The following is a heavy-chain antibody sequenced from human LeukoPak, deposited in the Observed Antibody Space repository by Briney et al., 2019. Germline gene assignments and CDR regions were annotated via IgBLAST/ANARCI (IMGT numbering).Heavy chain of an antibody. CDR3: AKDLFTMIVVSLDY. D-gene: IGHD3-22*01. CDR1: GFTFSNYA. Sequence: GGSLRLSCAASGFTFSNYAMNWVRQAPGKGLEWVSAIDSGGGTYYADSVKGRFTISRDNSKNTLYLQLNSLRAEDTAVYYCAKDLFTMIVVSLDYWGQGTLVTVSS. J-gene: IGHJ4*02. CDR2: IDSGGGT. V-gene: IGHV3-23*01.